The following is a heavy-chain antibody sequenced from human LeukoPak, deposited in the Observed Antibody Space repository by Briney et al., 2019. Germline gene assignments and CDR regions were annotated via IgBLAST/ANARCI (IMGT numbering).Heavy chain of an antibody. Sequence: PSETLSLTCTVSGYSISSGYYWGWIRQPPGKGLEWIGSIYHSGSTYYNPSLKSRVTISVDTSKNQFSLKLSSVTAADTAVYYCARDRSGSYDYWGQGTLVTVSS. CDR3: ARDRSGSYDY. J-gene: IGHJ4*02. D-gene: IGHD1-26*01. V-gene: IGHV4-38-2*02. CDR1: GYSISSGYY. CDR2: IYHSGST.